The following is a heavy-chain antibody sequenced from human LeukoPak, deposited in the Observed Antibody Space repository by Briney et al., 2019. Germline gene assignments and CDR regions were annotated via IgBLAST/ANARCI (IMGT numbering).Heavy chain of an antibody. CDR3: AKEGGIAAAGALDY. CDR1: GFTFSTYA. Sequence: PGGSLRLSCAAPGFTFSTYAMTWVRQAPGKGLEWVSAISGSGGSTYYADSVKGRFTISRDNSKNTLYLQMNSLRAEDTAVYYCAKEGGIAAAGALDYWGQGTLVTVSS. CDR2: ISGSGGST. V-gene: IGHV3-23*01. D-gene: IGHD6-13*01. J-gene: IGHJ4*02.